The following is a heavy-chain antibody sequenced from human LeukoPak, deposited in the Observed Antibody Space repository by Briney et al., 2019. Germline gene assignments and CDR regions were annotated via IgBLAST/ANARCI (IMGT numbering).Heavy chain of an antibody. CDR3: ARAADVDYGVDAFDI. CDR1: SASISTYY. D-gene: IGHD3-16*01. Sequence: SETLSLTCTVSSASISTYYWSWIRQPPGKGLEWIGYIYHSGTSNYNPSLKSRVTMSVDTSKNQFSLKLSSVTAADTAVYYCARAADVDYGVDAFDIWGQGTTVTVSS. J-gene: IGHJ3*02. CDR2: IYHSGTS. V-gene: IGHV4-59*12.